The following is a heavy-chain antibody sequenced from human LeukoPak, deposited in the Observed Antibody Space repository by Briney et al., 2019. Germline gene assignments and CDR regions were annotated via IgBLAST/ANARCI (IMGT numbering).Heavy chain of an antibody. V-gene: IGHV1-46*01. CDR3: ARELGIWFGEKPFGY. D-gene: IGHD3-10*01. J-gene: IGHJ4*02. CDR1: GYTFTSYY. Sequence: ASVKVSCKASGYTFTSYYMHWVRQAPGQGLEWMGIINPSGGSTSYAQKFQGRVTMTRDTSTSTVYMELSSLRSEDTAVYYCARELGIWFGEKPFGYWGQGTLVTVSS. CDR2: INPSGGST.